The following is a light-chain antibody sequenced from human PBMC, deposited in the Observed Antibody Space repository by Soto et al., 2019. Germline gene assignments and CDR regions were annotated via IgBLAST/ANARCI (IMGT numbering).Light chain of an antibody. CDR3: MQALQTPT. CDR2: LGS. CDR1: QSLLHSNGYNY. V-gene: IGKV2-28*01. J-gene: IGKJ1*01. Sequence: DIVMTPSPLSLPVTPGEPASISCRSSQSLLHSNGYNYLDWYLQKPGQSPQLLIYLGSNRACGVADRFSGSGSGTDFTLKISRVEAEDVGVYYCMQALQTPTFGQGTKVEIK.